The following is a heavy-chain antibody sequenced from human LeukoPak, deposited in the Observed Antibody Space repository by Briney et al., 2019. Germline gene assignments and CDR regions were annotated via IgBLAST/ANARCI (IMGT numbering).Heavy chain of an antibody. D-gene: IGHD3-10*01. CDR3: ERARYGSGEHWYGRDV. Sequence: GRSLRLACAASGYNFSSHGMDWVRQAPGKGLEWVPVIWYDGSKKYYADSVKGRFTISRDDSKNTLYLQMDRLRAEDTAVYYCERARYGSGEHWYGRDVWGKGTTVTVSP. CDR1: GYNFSSHG. V-gene: IGHV3-33*01. J-gene: IGHJ6*04. CDR2: IWYDGSKK.